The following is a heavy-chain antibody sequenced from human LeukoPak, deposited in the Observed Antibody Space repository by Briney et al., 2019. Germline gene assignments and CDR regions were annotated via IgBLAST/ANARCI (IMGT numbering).Heavy chain of an antibody. J-gene: IGHJ4*02. Sequence: KTSETLSLTCAVYGGSFSGYYWSWIRQPQGKGLEWVGEINHSGSTNYNPSLKSRVTISVDTSKNQFSLKLSSVTAADTAVYYCARRQSPFSFGYWGQGTLVTVSS. CDR2: INHSGST. CDR3: ARRQSPFSFGY. CDR1: GGSFSGYY. V-gene: IGHV4-34*01. D-gene: IGHD3-10*01.